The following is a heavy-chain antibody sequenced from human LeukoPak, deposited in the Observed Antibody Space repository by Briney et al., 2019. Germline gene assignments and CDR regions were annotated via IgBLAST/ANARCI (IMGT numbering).Heavy chain of an antibody. CDR3: ASGGWSGYYDSSGYLWTYFDY. D-gene: IGHD3-22*01. CDR2: ISAYNGNT. CDR1: GGTFSSYA. V-gene: IGHV1-18*01. Sequence: ASVKVSCKASGGTFSSYAISWVRQAPGQGLEWMGWISAYNGNTNYAQKLQGRVTMTTDTSTSTAYMELRSLRSDDTAVYYCASGGWSGYYDSSGYLWTYFDYWGQGTLVTVSS. J-gene: IGHJ4*02.